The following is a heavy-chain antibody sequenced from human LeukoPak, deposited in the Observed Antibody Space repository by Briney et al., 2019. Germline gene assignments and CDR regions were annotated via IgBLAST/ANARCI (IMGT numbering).Heavy chain of an antibody. V-gene: IGHV3-21*01. J-gene: IGHJ4*02. CDR2: ISSSSSYI. D-gene: IGHD4-17*01. Sequence: PGGSLRLSCAASGFTFSSYAMSWVRQAPGKGLEWVSSISSSSSYIYYADSVKGRFTISRDNAKNSLYLQMNSLRAEDTAVYYCAREEPNDYGDYFGIVDYWGQGTLVTVSS. CDR3: AREEPNDYGDYFGIVDY. CDR1: GFTFSSYA.